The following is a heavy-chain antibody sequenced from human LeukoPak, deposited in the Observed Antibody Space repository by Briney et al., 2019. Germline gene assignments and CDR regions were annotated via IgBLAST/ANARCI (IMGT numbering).Heavy chain of an antibody. CDR3: AREARVVEVTASSEAFDI. CDR1: GGSISSSSYY. V-gene: IGHV4-39*02. CDR2: IYYSGST. D-gene: IGHD2-21*02. J-gene: IGHJ3*02. Sequence: SETLSLTCTVSGGSISSSSYYWGWIRQPPGKGLEWIGSIYYSGSTYYNPSLKSRVTISVDTSKNQFSLKLSSVTAADTAVYYCAREARVVEVTASSEAFDIWGQGTMVTVSS.